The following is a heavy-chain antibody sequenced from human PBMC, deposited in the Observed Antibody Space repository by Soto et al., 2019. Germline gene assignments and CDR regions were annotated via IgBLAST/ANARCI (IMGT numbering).Heavy chain of an antibody. CDR2: ISYDGSNK. CDR3: ARGLAADWFDP. V-gene: IGHV3-30-3*01. J-gene: IGHJ5*02. Sequence: QVQLVESGGGVVQPGRSLRLSCAASGFTFSSYAMHWVRQAPGKGLEWVAVISYDGSNKYYADSVKGRFTISRDNSKNTLYLQMNSLRAEDTAVYYCARGLAADWFDPWGQGTLVTVSS. CDR1: GFTFSSYA. D-gene: IGHD6-13*01.